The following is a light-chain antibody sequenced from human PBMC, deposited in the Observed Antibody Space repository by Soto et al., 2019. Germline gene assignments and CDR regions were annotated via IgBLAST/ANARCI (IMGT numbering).Light chain of an antibody. Sequence: DIQMTQSPSTLSASVGDRVTITCRASQNVTTWLAWYQHKPGKAPKLLLYDVSNLESGVPSRFSGSGSGTEFTLPISSLQSDDFATYFCQPYDSYRTFGQGTKVELK. J-gene: IGKJ1*01. CDR1: QNVTTW. CDR2: DVS. V-gene: IGKV1-5*01. CDR3: QPYDSYRT.